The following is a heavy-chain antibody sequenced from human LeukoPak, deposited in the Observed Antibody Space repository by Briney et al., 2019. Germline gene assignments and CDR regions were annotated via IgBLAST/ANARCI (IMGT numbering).Heavy chain of an antibody. CDR3: ARASRGISGYDKDYYYYDMDV. J-gene: IGHJ6*02. Sequence: ASVKVSCKASGGTFSSYAISWVRQAPGQGLEWMGGIIPIFGTANYAQKFQGRVTITTDESTSIAYLELSSLRSEDTAVYYCARASRGISGYDKDYYYYDMDVWGQGTTVTVSS. V-gene: IGHV1-69*05. D-gene: IGHD5-12*01. CDR2: IIPIFGTA. CDR1: GGTFSSYA.